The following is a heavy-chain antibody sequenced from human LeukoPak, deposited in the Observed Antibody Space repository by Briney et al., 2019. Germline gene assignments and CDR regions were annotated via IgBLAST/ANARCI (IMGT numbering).Heavy chain of an antibody. V-gene: IGHV4-59*01. CDR3: ARTLHLETTPLSFDI. CDR2: IYYSGST. CDR1: GGSISSYY. J-gene: IGHJ3*02. Sequence: SETLSLTCTVSGGSISSYYWSWIRQPPGKGLEWIGYIYYSGSTNYNPSLKSRVTISVDTSKNQFSLKLSSVTAADTAVYYCARTLHLETTPLSFDIWGQGTMVTVSS. D-gene: IGHD5-24*01.